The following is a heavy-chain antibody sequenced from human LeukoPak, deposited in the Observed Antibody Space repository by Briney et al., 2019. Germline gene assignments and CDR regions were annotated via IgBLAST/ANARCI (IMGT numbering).Heavy chain of an antibody. CDR1: GYTFTTYG. Sequence: GASVKVSCKASGYTFTTYGISWVRQAPGQGLEWMGWISAYNGNTKYAQKFQGRVTMTTDTSTSTAYMELRSLRSEDTAVYYCAREPLDCSGGSCYFDYWGQGTLVTVSS. CDR2: ISAYNGNT. V-gene: IGHV1-18*01. J-gene: IGHJ4*02. CDR3: AREPLDCSGGSCYFDY. D-gene: IGHD2-15*01.